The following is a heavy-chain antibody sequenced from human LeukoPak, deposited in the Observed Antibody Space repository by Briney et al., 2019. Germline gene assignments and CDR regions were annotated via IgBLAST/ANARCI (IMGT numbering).Heavy chain of an antibody. CDR2: IKQDGSEK. J-gene: IGHJ4*02. CDR3: ARDVTSGGYSWDYFDY. D-gene: IGHD5-18*01. V-gene: IGHV3-7*01. CDR1: GFTFSNAW. Sequence: GGSLRLSCAASGFTFSNAWMSWVRQAPGKGLEWVANIKQDGSEKYYVDSVKGRFTISRDNAKNSLYLQMNSLRAEDTAVYYCARDVTSGGYSWDYFDYWGQGTLVTVSS.